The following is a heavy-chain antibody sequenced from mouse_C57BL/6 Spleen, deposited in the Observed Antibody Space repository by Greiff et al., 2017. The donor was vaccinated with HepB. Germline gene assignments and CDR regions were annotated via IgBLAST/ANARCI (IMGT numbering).Heavy chain of an antibody. Sequence: QVQLQQSGAELVKPGASVKMSCKASGYTFTSYWITWVKQRPGQGLEWIGDIYPGSGSTNYNEKFKSKATLTVDTSSSTAYMQLSSLTSEDSAVYYCARKEENLDAYFDYWGQGTTLTVSS. J-gene: IGHJ2*01. CDR3: ARKEENLDAYFDY. CDR1: GYTFTSYW. CDR2: IYPGSGST. V-gene: IGHV1-55*01. D-gene: IGHD5-2*01.